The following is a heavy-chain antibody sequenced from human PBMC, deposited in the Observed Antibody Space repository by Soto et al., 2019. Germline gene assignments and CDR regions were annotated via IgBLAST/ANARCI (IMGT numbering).Heavy chain of an antibody. D-gene: IGHD6-19*01. CDR1: GGTFSSSA. CDR3: ARSETAGHKGFDI. V-gene: IGHV1-69*06. J-gene: IGHJ3*02. CDR2: IIPTFGTA. Sequence: QVQLVQSGAEVRKPGSSVKVSCKASGGTFSSSAFNWLRQAPGQGPEWMGGIIPTFGTANSIEKFRGRVTITADTSTSTAYMEVTSLTSEDTAMYYCARSETAGHKGFDIWGQGTMVTVSS.